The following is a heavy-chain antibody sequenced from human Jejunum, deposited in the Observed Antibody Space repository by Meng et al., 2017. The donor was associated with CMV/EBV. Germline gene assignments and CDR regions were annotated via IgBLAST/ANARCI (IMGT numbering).Heavy chain of an antibody. CDR1: SGSY. CDR3: ARGRITMIPEWGEYCYGMDV. D-gene: IGHD3-22*01. Sequence: SGSYWSWMRQSPGKGLEWIGEMNDSGSTNYDPSLKSRVTISLDRLKNQFSLKMRSVTAADTAVYYCARGRITMIPEWGEYCYGMDVWGQGTTVTVSS. J-gene: IGHJ6*02. V-gene: IGHV4-34*01. CDR2: MNDSGST.